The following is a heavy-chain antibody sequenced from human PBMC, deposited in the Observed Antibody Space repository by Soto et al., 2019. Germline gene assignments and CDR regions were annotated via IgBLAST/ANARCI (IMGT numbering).Heavy chain of an antibody. V-gene: IGHV3-53*01. D-gene: IGHD5-18*01. J-gene: IGHJ6*02. Sequence: GGSLRLSCAASGFTVSSNYMSWVRQAPGKGLEWVSVIYSGGSTYYADSVKGRFTISRDNSKNTLYLQMNSLRAEDTAVYYCARGGYSYTNDYGMDVWGQGTTVTVSS. CDR3: ARGGYSYTNDYGMDV. CDR1: GFTVSSNY. CDR2: IYSGGST.